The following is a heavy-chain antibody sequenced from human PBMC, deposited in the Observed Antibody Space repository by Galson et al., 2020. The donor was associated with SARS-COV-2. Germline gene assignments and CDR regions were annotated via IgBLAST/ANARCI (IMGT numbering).Heavy chain of an antibody. V-gene: IGHV4-39*07. CDR2: IYYSGST. J-gene: IGHJ4*02. D-gene: IGHD3-9*01. CDR3: AGADILSGYFPRRYFDY. Sequence: ASETLSLTCTVSGGSISSSSYDWGWIRQPPGKGLEWIGRIYYSGSTYYNPSPKSRVTISVDTSKNQFSLKLSSVTAADTAVYYCAGADILSGYFPRRYFDYWGQGTLVTVSS. CDR1: GGSISSSSYD.